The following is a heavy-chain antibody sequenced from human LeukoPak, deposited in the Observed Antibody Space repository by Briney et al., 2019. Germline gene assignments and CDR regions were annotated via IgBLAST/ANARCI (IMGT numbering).Heavy chain of an antibody. CDR3: ANGGGGSGNYYYFDY. D-gene: IGHD3-10*01. Sequence: GGSLRLSCAASGFTFSSYAMNWVRQAPGKGLEWVSSISSSSSYIYYADSVKGRFTISRDNSRNTLYLQMNSLRAEDAAVYYCANGGGGSGNYYYFDYWGQGTLVTVSS. J-gene: IGHJ4*02. V-gene: IGHV3-21*01. CDR2: ISSSSSYI. CDR1: GFTFSSYA.